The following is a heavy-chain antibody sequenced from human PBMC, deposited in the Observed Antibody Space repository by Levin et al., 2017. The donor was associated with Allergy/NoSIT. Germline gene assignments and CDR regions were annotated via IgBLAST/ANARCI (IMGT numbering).Heavy chain of an antibody. CDR2: LPPLGLA. J-gene: IGHJ4*02. Sequence: LSLTCTVSGDLRSSNEGWKGGREKEVNVLECLFSLPPLGLAPSKPSLKSRVSLSLDKSKNQFSLRLNSVTAADTAVYYCARNGGSANFYWGQGTLVTVSA. CDR3: ARNGGSANFY. V-gene: IGHV4-4*02. CDR1: GDLRSSNEG. D-gene: IGHD3-10*01.